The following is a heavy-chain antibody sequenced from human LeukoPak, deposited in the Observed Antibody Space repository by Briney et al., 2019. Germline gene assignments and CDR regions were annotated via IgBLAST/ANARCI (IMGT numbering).Heavy chain of an antibody. CDR1: GGSISSYY. V-gene: IGHV4-59*01. J-gene: IGHJ3*02. CDR3: ARGAAAGKGDAFDI. D-gene: IGHD6-13*01. CDR2: IYYSGST. Sequence: PSETLSLTCTVSGGSISSYYWSWIRQPPGKGLEWIGYIYYSGSTNYNPSLKSRVTISVDTSKNQFSLKLSSVTAADTAVYYCARGAAAGKGDAFDIWGQGTMVTVSS.